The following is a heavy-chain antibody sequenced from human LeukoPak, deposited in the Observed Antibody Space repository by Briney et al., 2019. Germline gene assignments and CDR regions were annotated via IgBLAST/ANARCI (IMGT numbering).Heavy chain of an antibody. CDR3: ARGLAAYYYGSGSYYNVWNWFDP. Sequence: AASVKVSCKASGYTFTGYYMHWVRQAPGQGLEWMGWINPNSGGTNYAQKFQGRVTMTRDTSISTAYMELSRLRSDDTAVYYCARGLAAYYYGSGSYYNVWNWFDPWGQGTLVTVSS. J-gene: IGHJ5*02. D-gene: IGHD3-10*01. CDR2: INPNSGGT. V-gene: IGHV1-2*02. CDR1: GYTFTGYY.